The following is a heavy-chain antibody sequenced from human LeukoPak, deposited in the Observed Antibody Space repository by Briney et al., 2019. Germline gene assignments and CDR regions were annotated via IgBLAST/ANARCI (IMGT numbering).Heavy chain of an antibody. CDR1: GFTFSSYA. J-gene: IGHJ4*02. CDR2: ISGSGGST. Sequence: GGSLRLSCAASGFTFSSYAMSWVRQAPGKGLEWVSAISGSGGSTYYADSVKGRFTISRDNSKNTLYLQMNSLRAEDTAVYYCATLIVGATAGYFDYWGQGTLVTVSS. D-gene: IGHD1-26*01. CDR3: ATLIVGATAGYFDY. V-gene: IGHV3-23*01.